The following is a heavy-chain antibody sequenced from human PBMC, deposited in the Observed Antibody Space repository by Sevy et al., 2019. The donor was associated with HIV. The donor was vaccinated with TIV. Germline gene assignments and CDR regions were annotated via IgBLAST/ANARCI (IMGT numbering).Heavy chain of an antibody. D-gene: IGHD3-22*01. J-gene: IGHJ4*02. CDR2: IYTSGST. CDR3: AREPDYYYDSTLYYFDY. CDR1: GGSISSYY. V-gene: IGHV4-4*07. Sequence: SETLSLTCTVSGGSISSYYWSWIRQPAGKGLEWIGRIYTSGSTNYNPSLKSRVTMSVDTSKNQFSLKLSSVTAADTAVYYCAREPDYYYDSTLYYFDYWGQRTLVTVSS.